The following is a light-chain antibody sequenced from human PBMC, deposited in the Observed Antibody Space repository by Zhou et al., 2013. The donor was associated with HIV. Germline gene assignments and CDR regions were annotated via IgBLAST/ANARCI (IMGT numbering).Light chain of an antibody. CDR1: SSDVGAYNY. V-gene: IGLV2-14*03. J-gene: IGLJ1*01. CDR3: SSYTTNIYV. Sequence: QSALTQPASVSGSPGQSITISCTGTSSDVGAYNYVSWYQQHPGKAPKLMIYDVTNRPSGVSNRFSGSKSGNTASLTISGLQAEDEADYFCSSYTTNIYVFGTGTKVTVL. CDR2: DVT.